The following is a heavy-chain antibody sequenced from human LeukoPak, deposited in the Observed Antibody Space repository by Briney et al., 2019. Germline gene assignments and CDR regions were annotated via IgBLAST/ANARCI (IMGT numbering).Heavy chain of an antibody. J-gene: IGHJ6*02. CDR1: GGSISSSNW. V-gene: IGHV4-4*02. D-gene: IGHD2-2*01. Sequence: PSETLSLTCAVSGGSISSSNWWSWVRQPPGKGLEWIGEIYHSGSTNYNPSLKSRVTISVDKSKNQFSLKLSSVTAADTAVYYCASALGYCSSTSCYVYYYGMDVWGQGTTVTVSS. CDR3: ASALGYCSSTSCYVYYYGMDV. CDR2: IYHSGST.